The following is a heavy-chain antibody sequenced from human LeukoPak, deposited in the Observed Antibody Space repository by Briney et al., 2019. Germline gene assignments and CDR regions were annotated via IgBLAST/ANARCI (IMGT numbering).Heavy chain of an antibody. V-gene: IGHV3-30*02. J-gene: IGHJ4*02. CDR2: IRYDGSNK. D-gene: IGHD6-13*01. CDR3: AAMDSSSWYTIEDY. CDR1: GFTFSSYG. Sequence: GGSLRLSCAASGFTFSSYGMHWVRQAPGKGLEWVAFIRYDGSNKYYADSVKGRFTISRDNSKNTLYLQMNSLRAEDTVVYYCAAMDSSSWYTIEDYWGQGTLVTVSS.